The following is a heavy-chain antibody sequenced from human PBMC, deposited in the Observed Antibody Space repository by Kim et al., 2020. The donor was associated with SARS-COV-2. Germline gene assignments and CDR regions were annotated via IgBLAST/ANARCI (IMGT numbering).Heavy chain of an antibody. Sequence: GGSLRLSCAASGFTFSSYGMHWVRQAPGKGLEWVAVISYDGSNKYYADSVKGRFTISRDNSKNTLYLQMNSLRAEDTAVYYCAKSLSAGYRFTFGYWRQGTLVTVSS. V-gene: IGHV3-30*18. J-gene: IGHJ4*02. D-gene: IGHD6-25*01. CDR3: AKSLSAGYRFTFGY. CDR1: GFTFSSYG. CDR2: ISYDGSNK.